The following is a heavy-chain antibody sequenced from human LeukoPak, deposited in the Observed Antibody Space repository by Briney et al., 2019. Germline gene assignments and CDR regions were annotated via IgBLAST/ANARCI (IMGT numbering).Heavy chain of an antibody. Sequence: GGSLSLSCAASGFTFSSYAMSWVRQAPGKGLEWVSAISGSGGSTYYADSVKGRFTISRDNSKNTLYLQMNSLRAEDTAVYYCAKDQQEYSGYGTYDYWGQGTLVTVSS. CDR3: AKDQQEYSGYGTYDY. V-gene: IGHV3-23*01. J-gene: IGHJ4*02. CDR1: GFTFSSYA. CDR2: ISGSGGST. D-gene: IGHD5-12*01.